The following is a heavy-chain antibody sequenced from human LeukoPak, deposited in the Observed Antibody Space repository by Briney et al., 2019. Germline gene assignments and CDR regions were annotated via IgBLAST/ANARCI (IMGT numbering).Heavy chain of an antibody. CDR2: IYPGDSDT. V-gene: IGHV5-51*01. CDR3: ASGVLVGTAMVAFDY. J-gene: IGHJ4*02. CDR1: GYSFTSYW. Sequence: GESLKISCKGSGYSFTSYWIGWVRQMPGKGLEGMGIIYPGDSDTRYSPSFQGQVTISADKSISTAYLQWSSLKDSDTALYYCASGVLVGTAMVAFDYWGQGTLVTVSS. D-gene: IGHD5-18*01.